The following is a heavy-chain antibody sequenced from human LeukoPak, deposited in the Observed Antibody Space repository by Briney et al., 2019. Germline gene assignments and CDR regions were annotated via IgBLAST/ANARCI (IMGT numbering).Heavy chain of an antibody. CDR3: AKDWSDFWSGYHRFDP. Sequence: GGSLRLSCAASGFTFSSYGMHWVRQAPGKGLEGVAFIRYDGSNKYYADSVKGRFTISRDNSKNTLYLQMNSLRAEDMAVYYCAKDWSDFWSGYHRFDPWGQGTLVTVSS. CDR1: GFTFSSYG. V-gene: IGHV3-30*02. J-gene: IGHJ5*02. CDR2: IRYDGSNK. D-gene: IGHD3-3*01.